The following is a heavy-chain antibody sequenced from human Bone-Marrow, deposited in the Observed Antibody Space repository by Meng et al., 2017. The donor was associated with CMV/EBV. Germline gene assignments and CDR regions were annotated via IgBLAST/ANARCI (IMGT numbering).Heavy chain of an antibody. J-gene: IGHJ4*02. CDR2: ITHRGST. V-gene: IGHV4-38-2*02. Sequence: SETLSLTCTVSGYSISSGYYWSWIRQPPGKGLEWIGEITHRGSTNYNPSLKGRVTISADTSKNQFSLQLSSVTAADTAVHYCASRRYWGQGTLVTVSS. CDR1: GYSISSGYY. CDR3: ASRRY.